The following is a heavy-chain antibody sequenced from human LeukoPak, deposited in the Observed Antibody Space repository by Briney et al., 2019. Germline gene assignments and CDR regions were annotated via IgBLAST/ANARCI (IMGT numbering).Heavy chain of an antibody. V-gene: IGHV3-53*01. D-gene: IGHD6-19*01. CDR3: ARDNRDGSGWYSVGH. CDR1: GFTVSNDY. Sequence: PGGSLRLSCAASGFTVSNDYMSWVRQAPGKGLEWVSVIYRDGGTYYADSVRGRFTISRDNSKNTLYLQMNSLRAEDTAVYYCARDNRDGSGWYSVGHWGNGTLVSVSS. CDR2: IYRDGGT. J-gene: IGHJ4*03.